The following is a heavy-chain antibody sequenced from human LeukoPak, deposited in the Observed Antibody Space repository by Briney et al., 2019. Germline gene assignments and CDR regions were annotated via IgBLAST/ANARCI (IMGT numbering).Heavy chain of an antibody. D-gene: IGHD5-12*01. Sequence: GGSLRLSCAASGFTVSRYYMIWVRQAPGKGLEGVSIVYSYGTTYYADSVKGRFTISRDDSKNTLYLRMDNLRAEDTAVYYCAREGEYSGSPTDYWGQGTLVTVSS. J-gene: IGHJ4*02. CDR2: VYSYGTT. CDR1: GFTVSRYY. CDR3: AREGEYSGSPTDY. V-gene: IGHV3-53*01.